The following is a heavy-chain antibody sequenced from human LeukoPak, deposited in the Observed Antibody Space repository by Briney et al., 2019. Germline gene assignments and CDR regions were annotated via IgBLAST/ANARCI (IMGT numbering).Heavy chain of an antibody. CDR2: IYHSGST. D-gene: IGHD4-23*01. J-gene: IGHJ4*02. CDR1: GGSISSGGYS. V-gene: IGHV4-30-2*01. Sequence: PSQTLSLTCAVSGGSISSGGYSWSWIRQPPGKGLEWIGYIYHSGSTYYNPSLKSRVTISVDRSKNQFSLKLSSVTAADMAVYYCARGGGYGGNHQSYYFDYWGQGTLVTVSS. CDR3: ARGGGYGGNHQSYYFDY.